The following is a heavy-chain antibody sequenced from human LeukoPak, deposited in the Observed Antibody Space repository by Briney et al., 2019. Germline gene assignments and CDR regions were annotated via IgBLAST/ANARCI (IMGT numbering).Heavy chain of an antibody. D-gene: IGHD4-17*01. J-gene: IGHJ4*02. CDR3: ARYYGDHEGGFDY. V-gene: IGHV3-33*01. CDR2: IWYDGSNK. CDR1: GFTFSSYG. Sequence: GGSLRLSCAASGFTFSSYGMHWVRQAPGKGLEWVAVIWYDGSNKYYADSVKGRFTISRDNSKNTLYLQMNSLRAEDTAVHYCARYYGDHEGGFDYWGQGTLVTVSS.